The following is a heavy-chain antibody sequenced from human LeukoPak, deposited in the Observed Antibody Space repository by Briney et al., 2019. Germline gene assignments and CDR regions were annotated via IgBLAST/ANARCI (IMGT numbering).Heavy chain of an antibody. Sequence: SQTLSLTCTVSGGSISSGGYYWSWIRQHPGKGLEWIGYIYHSGSTYYNPSLKSRVTISVDRSKNQFSLKLSSVTAADTAVYYCARAPGPFGVALMSYFDYWGQGTLVTVSS. D-gene: IGHD3-3*01. CDR2: IYHSGST. V-gene: IGHV4-30-2*01. J-gene: IGHJ4*02. CDR1: GGSISSGGYY. CDR3: ARAPGPFGVALMSYFDY.